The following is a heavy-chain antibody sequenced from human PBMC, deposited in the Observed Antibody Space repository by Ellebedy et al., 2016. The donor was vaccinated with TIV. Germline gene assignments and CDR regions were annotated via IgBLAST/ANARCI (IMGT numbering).Heavy chain of an antibody. CDR3: AKDQAINIRTYNWFDP. Sequence: PGGSLRLSCAASGFTFSRYAMNWVRQAPGKGLEWVSVISRSGDDTQYADSVKGRFAVSRDNSKNTLYLQMNSLRAEDTAMYYCAKDQAINIRTYNWFDPWGQGTLVTVSS. CDR2: ISRSGDDT. CDR1: GFTFSRYA. V-gene: IGHV3-23*01. J-gene: IGHJ5*02.